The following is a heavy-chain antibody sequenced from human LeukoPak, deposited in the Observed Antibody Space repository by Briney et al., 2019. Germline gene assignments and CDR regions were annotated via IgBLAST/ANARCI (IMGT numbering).Heavy chain of an antibody. D-gene: IGHD6-13*01. J-gene: IGHJ1*01. CDR1: GYSFSNYG. CDR3: ARASDISWPFEN. Sequence: GASVTVSCKTSGYSFSNYGIVWVRQAPGQGGEWMGWISAKNGNRKSSQKVQGRVTMTTDSSTGIAYLDLRSLRTDDTAVYYCARASDISWPFENWGQGTLVTVSS. V-gene: IGHV1-18*01. CDR2: ISAKNGNR.